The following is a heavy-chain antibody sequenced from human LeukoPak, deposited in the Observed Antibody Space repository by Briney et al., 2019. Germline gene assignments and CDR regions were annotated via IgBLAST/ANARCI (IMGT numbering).Heavy chain of an antibody. J-gene: IGHJ4*02. V-gene: IGHV3-21*01. CDR2: ISSSSTYI. CDR3: ARRLNDY. Sequence: GGSLRLSXAASGFTFSSYSMNWIRQAPGKGLEWVSSISSSSTYIYYAASVKGRLTITRDNGKTLLYLQTNRLRTEETGVYYCARRLNDYWGQGTLVTVSS. CDR1: GFTFSSYS.